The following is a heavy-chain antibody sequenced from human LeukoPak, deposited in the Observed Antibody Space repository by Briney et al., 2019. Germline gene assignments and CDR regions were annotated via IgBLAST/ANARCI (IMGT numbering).Heavy chain of an antibody. CDR3: ARSQGGTEGENDAFDI. D-gene: IGHD1-14*01. Sequence: SVKVSCRASGGTFSSYAISWVRQAPGQGLEWMGGIIPIFGTANYAQKFQGRVTITADESTSTAYMELSSLRSEDTAVYYCARSQGGTEGENDAFDIWGQGTMVTVSS. V-gene: IGHV1-69*13. CDR1: GGTFSSYA. J-gene: IGHJ3*02. CDR2: IIPIFGTA.